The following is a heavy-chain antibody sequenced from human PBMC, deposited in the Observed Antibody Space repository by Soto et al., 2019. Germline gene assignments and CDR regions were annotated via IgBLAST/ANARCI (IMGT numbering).Heavy chain of an antibody. CDR2: IYYSGST. CDR3: ARLGIAAAGTNYYYGMDV. V-gene: IGHV4-39*01. CDR1: GGSISSSSYY. J-gene: IGHJ6*02. Sequence: PSETLSLTCTVSGGSISSSSYYWGWIRQPPGKGLEWIGSIYYSGSTYYNPSLKSRVTISVDTSKNQFPLKLSSVTAADTAVYYCARLGIAAAGTNYYYGMDVWGQGTTVTVSS. D-gene: IGHD6-13*01.